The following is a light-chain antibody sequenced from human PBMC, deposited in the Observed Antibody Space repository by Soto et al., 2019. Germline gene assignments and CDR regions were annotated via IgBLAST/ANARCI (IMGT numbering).Light chain of an antibody. J-gene: IGKJ5*01. CDR2: SAS. CDR1: QSIGNS. CDR3: QEYNTVPAT. Sequence: DIQMTQSPPSLSASVGDRVTITCRASQSIGNSLAWYQQQPGTVPKLLIYSASTLQSGVPSRFSGSGSGTDFTLTISSLQPEDVAAYYCQEYNTVPATFGQGTRLEIK. V-gene: IGKV1-27*01.